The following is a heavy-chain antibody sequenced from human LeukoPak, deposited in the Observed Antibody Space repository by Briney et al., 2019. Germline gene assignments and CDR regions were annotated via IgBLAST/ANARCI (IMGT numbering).Heavy chain of an antibody. Sequence: ASVKVSCKASGYTFTGYYMHWVRQAPGQGLEWMGWINPNSGGTNYAQKFQGRVTMTRDTSISTAYMELSRLRSDDTAVYHCARDQGTMIVVVINPLSFDYWGQGTLVTVSS. J-gene: IGHJ4*02. CDR2: INPNSGGT. CDR1: GYTFTGYY. V-gene: IGHV1-2*02. CDR3: ARDQGTMIVVVINPLSFDY. D-gene: IGHD3-22*01.